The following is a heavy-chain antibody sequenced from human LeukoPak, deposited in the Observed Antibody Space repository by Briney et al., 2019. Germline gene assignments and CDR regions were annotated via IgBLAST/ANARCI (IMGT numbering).Heavy chain of an antibody. Sequence: SETLSLTCAVYGGSFSGYYWSWIRQPPGKGLEWIGEINHSGSTNYNPSLKSRVTISVDTSKNQFSLKLSSVTAADTAVYYCARARRRLLNYWAQETLVTSSS. CDR2: INHSGST. V-gene: IGHV4-34*01. J-gene: IGHJ4*02. CDR1: GGSFSGYY. CDR3: ARARRRLLNY.